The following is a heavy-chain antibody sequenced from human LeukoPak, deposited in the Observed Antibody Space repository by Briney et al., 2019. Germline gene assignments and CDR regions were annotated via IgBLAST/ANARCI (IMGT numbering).Heavy chain of an antibody. D-gene: IGHD6-19*01. CDR1: GGSISTNNW. Sequence: TSETLSLTCAVSGGSISTNNWWSWVRQPPGRGLEWIADIYHTGSTNYSPSLKSRVTISVDKSKNQFFLTLNSVTAADTAVYYCGRLMAGLDWGQGTLVTVSS. V-gene: IGHV4-4*02. J-gene: IGHJ4*02. CDR2: IYHTGST. CDR3: GRLMAGLD.